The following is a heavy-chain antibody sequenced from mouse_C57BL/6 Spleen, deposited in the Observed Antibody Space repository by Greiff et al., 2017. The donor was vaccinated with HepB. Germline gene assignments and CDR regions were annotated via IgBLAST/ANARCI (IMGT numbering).Heavy chain of an antibody. CDR2: IWGVGST. Sequence: QVQLQQSGPGLVAPSQRLSITCTVSGFSLTSYGVDWVRQSPGKGLEWLGVIWGVGSTNYNSALKSRLSISKDNSKSQVFLKMNSLQTDDTAMYYCAREGLYYYGSSSYYAMDYWGQGTSVTVSS. V-gene: IGHV2-6*01. D-gene: IGHD1-1*01. CDR3: AREGLYYYGSSSYYAMDY. CDR1: GFSLTSYG. J-gene: IGHJ4*01.